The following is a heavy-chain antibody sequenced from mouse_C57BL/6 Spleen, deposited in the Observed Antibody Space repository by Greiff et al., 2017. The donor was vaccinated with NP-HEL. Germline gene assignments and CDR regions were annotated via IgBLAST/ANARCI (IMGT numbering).Heavy chain of an antibody. CDR1: GYSFTGYY. V-gene: IGHV1-42*01. J-gene: IGHJ4*01. CDR3: AREDGYYVNAMDY. Sequence: VQLQQSGPELVKPGASVKISCKASGYSFTGYYMNWVKQSPEKSLEWIGEINPSTGGTTYNQKFKAKATLTVDKSSSTAYMQLKSLTSEDSAVYYCAREDGYYVNAMDYWGQGTSVTVSS. CDR2: INPSTGGT. D-gene: IGHD2-3*01.